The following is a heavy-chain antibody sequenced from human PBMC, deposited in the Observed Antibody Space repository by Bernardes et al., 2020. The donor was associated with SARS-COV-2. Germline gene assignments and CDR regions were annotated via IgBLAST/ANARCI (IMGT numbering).Heavy chain of an antibody. J-gene: IGHJ4*02. Sequence: SETLSLTCAVYGGSFSGYYWSWIRQPPGKGLEWIGEINHSGSTNYNPSLKSRVTISVDTSKNQFSLKLSSVTAADTAVYYCARRPWGRVVDYWGQGTLVTVSS. V-gene: IGHV4-34*01. CDR2: INHSGST. CDR1: GGSFSGYY. D-gene: IGHD3-16*01. CDR3: ARRPWGRVVDY.